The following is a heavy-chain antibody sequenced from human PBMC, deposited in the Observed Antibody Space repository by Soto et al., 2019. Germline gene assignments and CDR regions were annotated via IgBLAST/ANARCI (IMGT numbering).Heavy chain of an antibody. CDR1: GDTVSSTSAA. Sequence: SQTLSLTCVLSGDTVSSTSAAWTWIRQSPSRGLEWVGRTYYRSKWYNDYAVSVKGRIIINSDTSKNQFSLQLNSVTPDDTAVYYCARDSSGYGPFDYWGQGTLVTVSS. CDR2: TYYRSKWYN. CDR3: ARDSSGYGPFDY. J-gene: IGHJ4*02. D-gene: IGHD5-12*01. V-gene: IGHV6-1*01.